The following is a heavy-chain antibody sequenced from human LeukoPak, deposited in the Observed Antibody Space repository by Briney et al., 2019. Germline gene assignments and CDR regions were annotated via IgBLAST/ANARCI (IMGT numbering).Heavy chain of an antibody. J-gene: IGHJ4*02. D-gene: IGHD6-13*01. CDR3: ARDSAGNDY. CDR2: IKQDGSEK. CDR1: GFTFSTYW. V-gene: IGHV3-7*01. Sequence: GGSLRLSCAASGFTFSTYWMSWVRQAPGKGLEWVGNIKQDGSEKYYVDSVKGRFTISRDNAKNSLYLQMNSLRAEDTAMYYCARDSAGNDYWGQGTLVTVSS.